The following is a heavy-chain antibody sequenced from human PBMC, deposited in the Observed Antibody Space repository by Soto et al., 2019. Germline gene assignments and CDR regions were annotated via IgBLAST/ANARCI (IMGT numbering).Heavy chain of an antibody. V-gene: IGHV4-39*01. Sequence: TSETLSLTCTVSGGTISSSSYYWGWIRQPPGKGLEWIGSIYYSGSTYYNPSLKSRVTISVDTSKNQFSLKLSSVTAADTAVYYCARAYCSGGSCYDDDAFDIWGQGTMVTVSS. CDR2: IYYSGST. D-gene: IGHD2-15*01. J-gene: IGHJ3*02. CDR1: GGTISSSSYY. CDR3: ARAYCSGGSCYDDDAFDI.